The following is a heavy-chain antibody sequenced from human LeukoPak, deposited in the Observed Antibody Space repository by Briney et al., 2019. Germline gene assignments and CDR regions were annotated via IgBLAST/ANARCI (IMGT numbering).Heavy chain of an antibody. J-gene: IGHJ4*02. CDR3: ARESGLTMVRGTFDY. CDR1: GFTFSNYA. Sequence: GGSLRLSCAASGFTFSNYAMSWVRQAPGKGLEWVSAISGSGGSTYYADSVKGRFTISRDNSKNTLYLQMNSLRAEDTAVYYCARESGLTMVRGTFDYWGQGTLITVSS. V-gene: IGHV3-23*01. D-gene: IGHD3-10*01. CDR2: ISGSGGST.